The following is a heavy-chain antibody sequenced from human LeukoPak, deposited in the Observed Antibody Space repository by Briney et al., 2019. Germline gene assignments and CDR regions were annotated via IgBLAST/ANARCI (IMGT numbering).Heavy chain of an antibody. CDR1: GYSFTSYW. CDR2: VYPGDSDT. CDR3: ARQMGGYSYGSTNFDY. D-gene: IGHD5-18*01. Sequence: GESLKISCKGSGYSFTSYWIGWVRQMPGKGLEWMGIVYPGDSDTRYSPSFQGQVTISADKSISTAYLQWSSLKASDTAMYYCARQMGGYSYGSTNFDYWGQGTLVTVSS. V-gene: IGHV5-51*01. J-gene: IGHJ4*02.